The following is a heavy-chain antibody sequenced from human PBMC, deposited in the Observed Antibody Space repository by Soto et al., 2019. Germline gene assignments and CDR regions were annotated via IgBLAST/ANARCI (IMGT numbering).Heavy chain of an antibody. D-gene: IGHD3-3*01. CDR3: AVGARSCWFYDY. V-gene: IGHV1-69*01. Sequence: QVQLVQSGAEVKRPGSSVKVSCKTSGGTFSSYAVSWVRQAPGQGLEWMGGIIPILETANYAQKFQGKVTITADESTSTAYMDLSSLRAEDTAVYFCAVGARSCWFYDYWVQGTLVTVSA. CDR1: GGTFSSYA. J-gene: IGHJ4*02. CDR2: IIPILETA.